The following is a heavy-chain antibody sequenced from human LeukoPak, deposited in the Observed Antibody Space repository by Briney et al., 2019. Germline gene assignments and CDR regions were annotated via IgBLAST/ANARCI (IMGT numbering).Heavy chain of an antibody. D-gene: IGHD6-6*01. CDR3: ARRSLTPARSWFDP. Sequence: ASVKVSCKASGYTFTSYGISWVRQAPGQGLEWMGWISAYNGNTNYAQKLQGRVTMTTDTSTGTAYMELRSLRSDDTAVYYCARRSLTPARSWFDPWGQGTLVTVSS. J-gene: IGHJ5*02. CDR1: GYTFTSYG. V-gene: IGHV1-18*01. CDR2: ISAYNGNT.